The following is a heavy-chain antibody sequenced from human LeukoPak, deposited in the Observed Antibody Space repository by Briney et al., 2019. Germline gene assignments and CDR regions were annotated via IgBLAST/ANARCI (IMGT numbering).Heavy chain of an antibody. V-gene: IGHV4-34*01. CDR1: GGSFSGYY. Sequence: PPETLSLTCAVYGGSFSGYYWSWIRQPPGKGLEWIGEINHSGSTNYNPSLKSRVTISVDTSKNQFSLKLSSVTAADTAVYYCARSSYGARRGVWGKGTTVTVSS. D-gene: IGHD4-17*01. CDR3: ARSSYGARRGV. J-gene: IGHJ6*04. CDR2: INHSGST.